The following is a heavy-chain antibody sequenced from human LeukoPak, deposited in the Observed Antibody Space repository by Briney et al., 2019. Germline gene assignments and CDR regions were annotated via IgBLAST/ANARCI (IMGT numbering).Heavy chain of an antibody. Sequence: GGSLRLSCAASGFTFNKYWMNWVRQAPGKGLEWVSSISSSSSYIYYADSVKGRFTISRDNAKNSLYLQMNSLRAEDTAVYYCARGPLYYYYYCMDVWGKGTTVTVSS. V-gene: IGHV3-21*01. CDR2: ISSSSSYI. CDR3: ARGPLYYYYYCMDV. J-gene: IGHJ6*03. CDR1: GFTFNKYW.